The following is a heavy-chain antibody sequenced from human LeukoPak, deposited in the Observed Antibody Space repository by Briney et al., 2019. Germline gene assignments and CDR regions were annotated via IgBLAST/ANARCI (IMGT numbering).Heavy chain of an antibody. V-gene: IGHV4-59*08. D-gene: IGHD3-9*01. CDR2: IYYSGST. CDR1: GGSISSYY. Sequence: PSETLSLTCTVSGGSISSYYWSWIRQPPGKGLEWIGYIYYSGSTNYNPSLKSRVTISVDTSKNQFSLKLSSVTAADTAVYYCATSGGYFDWLPSPAAFDIWGQGTMVTVSS. J-gene: IGHJ3*02. CDR3: ATSGGYFDWLPSPAAFDI.